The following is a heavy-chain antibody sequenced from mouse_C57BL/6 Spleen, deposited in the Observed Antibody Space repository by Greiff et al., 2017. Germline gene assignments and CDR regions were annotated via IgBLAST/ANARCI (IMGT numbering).Heavy chain of an antibody. CDR2: INYDGSST. CDR1: GFTFSDYY. D-gene: IGHD1-1*01. CDR3: ARESGSRYFDD. V-gene: IGHV5-16*01. J-gene: IGHJ2*01. Sequence: EVKLVESEGGLVQPGSSMKLSCTASGFTFSDYYMAWVRQVTEKGLEWVANINYDGSSTYYLDSLKSRFIISRDNAKNILYLQMSSLKSEDTATYYCARESGSRYFDDWGQGTTRTVSS.